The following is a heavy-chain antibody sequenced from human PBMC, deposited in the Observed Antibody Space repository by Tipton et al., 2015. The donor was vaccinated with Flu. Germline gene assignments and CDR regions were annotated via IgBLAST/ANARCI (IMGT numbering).Heavy chain of an antibody. J-gene: IGHJ3*02. CDR1: GYRFSTIW. D-gene: IGHD3-16*02. CDR3: VKRSDYSRYTFAI. Sequence: VQLVQSGAEVKKPGESLKISCKGSGYRFSTIWIGWVCQMPGKGLEWVGIIYPGDSDTKYSPTFQGQVIISADTSINTAYLQWSSLTASDTAIYYCVKRSDYSRYTFAIWGQGTVVTVSS. V-gene: IGHV5-51*03. CDR2: IYPGDSDT.